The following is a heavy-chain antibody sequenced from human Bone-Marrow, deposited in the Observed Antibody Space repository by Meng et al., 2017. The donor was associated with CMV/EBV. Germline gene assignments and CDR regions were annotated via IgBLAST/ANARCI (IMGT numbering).Heavy chain of an antibody. D-gene: IGHD3-22*01. CDR1: GSTFSSYA. V-gene: IGHV3-23*01. CDR2: ISGSGGST. Sequence: GGSLRLSCAASGSTFSSYAMSWVRQAPGKGLEWVSAISGSGGSTYYADSVKGRFTISRDNSKNTLYLQMNSLRAEDTAVYYCAKAGWLAPREYGMDVWGQGTTVTVSS. J-gene: IGHJ6*02. CDR3: AKAGWLAPREYGMDV.